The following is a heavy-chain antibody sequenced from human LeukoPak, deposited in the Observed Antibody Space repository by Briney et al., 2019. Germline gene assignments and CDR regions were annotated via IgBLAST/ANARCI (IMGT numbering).Heavy chain of an antibody. Sequence: GASVKVSCKASGYTFTSYGISWVRQAPGQGLEWMGWISAYNGNTNYAQKLQGRVTMTTDTSTSTAYMELRSLRSGDTAVYYCARNRGYCSSTSCYASTPPNWFDPWGQGTLVTVSS. D-gene: IGHD2-2*01. CDR3: ARNRGYCSSTSCYASTPPNWFDP. V-gene: IGHV1-18*01. J-gene: IGHJ5*02. CDR1: GYTFTSYG. CDR2: ISAYNGNT.